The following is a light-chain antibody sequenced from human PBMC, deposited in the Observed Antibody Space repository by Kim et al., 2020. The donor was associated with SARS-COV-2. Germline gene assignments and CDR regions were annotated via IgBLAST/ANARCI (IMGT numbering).Light chain of an antibody. J-gene: IGKJ2*01. V-gene: IGKV3D-15*01. CDR3: QQYNNWPLT. CDR1: QSIRTN. Sequence: EIVMTQSPATLSVPPGERATLSCRASQSIRTNLAWYQQKPGQAPRLLIYGASTVATGIPARFSGSGSGTEFSLTISSLLSEDIAVYYCQQYNNWPLTFGEGTKLAI. CDR2: GAS.